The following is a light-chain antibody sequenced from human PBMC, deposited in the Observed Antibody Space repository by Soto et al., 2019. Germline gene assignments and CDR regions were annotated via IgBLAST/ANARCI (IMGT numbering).Light chain of an antibody. CDR2: GAS. J-gene: IGKJ1*01. V-gene: IGKV3-20*01. CDR3: QQYGSSLL. Sequence: DIVLTQSPGTLSLSPWERATLSCRASQSVGSIYLAWYQQKPGQAPRLLIHGASNRASGIPARFSGSGSGTDFTLTISRLEPEDFAVYYCQQYGSSLLFGQGTKVDIK. CDR1: QSVGSIY.